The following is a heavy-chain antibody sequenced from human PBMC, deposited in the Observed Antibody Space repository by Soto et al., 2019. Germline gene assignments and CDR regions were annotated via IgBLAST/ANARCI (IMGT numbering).Heavy chain of an antibody. CDR3: ARAVKHCSSTSCYYFDY. Sequence: ASVKVSCKASGYTFTSYDINWVRQATGQGLEWMGWMNPNSGNTGYAQKFQGRVTMTRNTSISTAYMELSSLRSEDTAVYYCARAVKHCSSTSCYYFDYWGQGTLVTVS. CDR2: MNPNSGNT. V-gene: IGHV1-8*01. CDR1: GYTFTSYD. J-gene: IGHJ4*02. D-gene: IGHD2-2*01.